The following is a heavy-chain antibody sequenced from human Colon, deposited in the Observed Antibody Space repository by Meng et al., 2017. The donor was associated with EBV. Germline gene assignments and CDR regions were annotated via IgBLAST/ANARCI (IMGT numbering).Heavy chain of an antibody. V-gene: IGHV4-4*03. CDR1: VYSRTSNAW. J-gene: IGHJ5*02. Sequence: LPEWGPDAGMSRGTRSVTSAWSVYSRTSNAWWSGVHHPPGKGLEWIGQIHHTGYSTFNPSLQSRVTMSVDKSKNQFFLTVRSVTASDTAVYYCARRDYGNYPLKSPWGQGVLVTVSS. CDR2: IHHTGYS. D-gene: IGHD4-17*01. CDR3: ARRDYGNYPLKSP.